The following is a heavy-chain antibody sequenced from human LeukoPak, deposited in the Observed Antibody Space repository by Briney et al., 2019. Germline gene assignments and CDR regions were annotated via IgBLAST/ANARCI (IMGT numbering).Heavy chain of an antibody. CDR1: GYTFTGYY. CDR2: NNPNSGGT. Sequence: RASVQVSCKASGYTFTGYYMHWVRQAPGQGLEWMGWNNPNSGGTNYAQKFQGRVTMTRDTSISTAYMELSRVRSDDTAVYYCASDPQQLGHDFWGQGTLVTVSS. CDR3: ASDPQQLGHDF. D-gene: IGHD6-6*01. V-gene: IGHV1-2*02. J-gene: IGHJ4*02.